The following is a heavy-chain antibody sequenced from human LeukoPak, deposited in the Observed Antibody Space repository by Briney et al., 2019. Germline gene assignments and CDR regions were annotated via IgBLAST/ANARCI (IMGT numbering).Heavy chain of an antibody. CDR1: GYTFTDYY. J-gene: IGHJ5*02. D-gene: IGHD6-13*01. V-gene: IGHV1-69-2*01. CDR2: VDPEDGET. Sequence: ASVNVSCKASGYTFTDYYMHWVQQAPGKGLEWMGRVDPEDGETIYAEKFQGRVTITADTSTDTAYMELSSLRSEDTAVYYCATDPAPGYSSSWYWFDPWGQGTLVTVSS. CDR3: ATDPAPGYSSSWYWFDP.